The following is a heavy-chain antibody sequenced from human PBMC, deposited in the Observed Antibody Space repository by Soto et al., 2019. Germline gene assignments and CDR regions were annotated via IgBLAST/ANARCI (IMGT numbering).Heavy chain of an antibody. J-gene: IGHJ6*02. CDR3: AKSETPWYYYYYGMDV. CDR2: ISYDGSNK. CDR1: GFTFSNYG. V-gene: IGHV3-30*18. Sequence: QVQLVESGGGVVQPGRSLRLSCAASGFTFSNYGMHWVRQAPGKGLEWVAVISYDGSNKYYADSLKGRFTISRDNSKTSLYLQMNSLRAEDTAVYYCAKSETPWYYYYYGMDVWGQGTTVTVSS.